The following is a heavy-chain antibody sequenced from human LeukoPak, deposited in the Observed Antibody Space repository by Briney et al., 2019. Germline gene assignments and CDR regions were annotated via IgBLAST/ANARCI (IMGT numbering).Heavy chain of an antibody. Sequence: ASVKVSCKASGYTFTGYYMHWVRQAPGQGLEWMGWINPNSGGTNYAQKFQGRVTMTRDTSISTAYMELSRLRSDDTALYYCARGDDNGDYEAIDWGQGTLVTVSS. J-gene: IGHJ4*02. CDR3: ARGDDNGDYEAID. CDR2: INPNSGGT. V-gene: IGHV1-2*02. CDR1: GYTFTGYY. D-gene: IGHD4-17*01.